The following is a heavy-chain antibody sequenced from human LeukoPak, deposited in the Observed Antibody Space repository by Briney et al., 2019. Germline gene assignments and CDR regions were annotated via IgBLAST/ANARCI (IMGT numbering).Heavy chain of an antibody. V-gene: IGHV1-18*01. CDR3: ARDRNFGYSYGPYFDY. D-gene: IGHD5-18*01. CDR2: INAYNGNT. CDR1: GYTFVNYG. J-gene: IGHJ4*02. Sequence: GASVKVSCKASGYTFVNYGVTWVRQAPGQGLEWMGRINAYNGNTDYAHKFQGRVTLTKDTSTNTAYMELRSLRSDDTAVYFCARDRNFGYSYGPYFDYWGQGTLVTVSS.